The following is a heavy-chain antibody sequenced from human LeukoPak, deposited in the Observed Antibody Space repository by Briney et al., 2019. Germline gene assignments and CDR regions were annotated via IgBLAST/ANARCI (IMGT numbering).Heavy chain of an antibody. CDR3: ASKSSGSSGRRYCYYGMDV. CDR2: INPNSGGT. CDR1: GYTFTGYY. V-gene: IGHV1-2*02. D-gene: IGHD6-19*01. J-gene: IGHJ6*02. Sequence: ASVKVSCKASGYTFTGYYMHWVRQAPGQGLEWMGWINPNSGGTNYAQKFQGRVTMTRDTSISTAYMELSRLRSDDTAVYYCASKSSGSSGRRYCYYGMDVWGQGTTVTVSS.